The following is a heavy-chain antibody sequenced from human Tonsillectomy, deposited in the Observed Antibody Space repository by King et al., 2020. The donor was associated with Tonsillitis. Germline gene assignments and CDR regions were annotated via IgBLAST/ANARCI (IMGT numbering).Heavy chain of an antibody. Sequence: QLMQSGAEVKKPGSSVKVSCKAPGGTFSTYAISWVRQAPGQGLEWMGAIIPIFGKINYAQKFQGRVTITADESTSIAYMELSSLRSDDTAVYYCARDATFYGSGSHAFDIWGQGTMVTVSS. D-gene: IGHD3-10*01. J-gene: IGHJ3*02. CDR1: GGTFSTYA. CDR2: IIPIFGKI. V-gene: IGHV1-69*01. CDR3: ARDATFYGSGSHAFDI.